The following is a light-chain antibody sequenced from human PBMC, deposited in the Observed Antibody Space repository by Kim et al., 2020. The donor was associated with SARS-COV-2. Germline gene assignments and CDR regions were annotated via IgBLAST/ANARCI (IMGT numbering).Light chain of an antibody. J-gene: IGKJ3*01. CDR1: QSVLYSSNNKNY. CDR3: QQYYRPPDT. V-gene: IGKV4-1*01. CDR2: WAS. Sequence: DFVMTQSPDSLAVSLGERATINCKSSQSVLYSSNNKNYLAWYQQKPGQPPKLLIYWASTRESGVPDRFSGSGSGTDFTLTISSLQAEDVAVYYCQQYYRPPDTFGARTKVDIK.